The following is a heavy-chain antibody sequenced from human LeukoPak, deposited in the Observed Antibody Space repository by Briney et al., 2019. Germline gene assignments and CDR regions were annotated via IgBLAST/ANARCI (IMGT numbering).Heavy chain of an antibody. D-gene: IGHD1-26*01. CDR3: ARELVGAAFDY. Sequence: PSETLSLTCTVSGGSISSYYWSWIRQPPGKGLEWIGYIYYSGSTNYNPSLKSRVTISVDTSKNQFSLKLSSVTAADTAVYYYARELVGAAFDYWGQGTLVTVSS. CDR2: IYYSGST. CDR1: GGSISSYY. J-gene: IGHJ4*02. V-gene: IGHV4-59*01.